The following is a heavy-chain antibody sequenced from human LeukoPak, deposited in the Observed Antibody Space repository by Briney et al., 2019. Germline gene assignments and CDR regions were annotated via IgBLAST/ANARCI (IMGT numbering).Heavy chain of an antibody. CDR2: IYTSGST. V-gene: IGHV4-61*02. D-gene: IGHD5-18*01. CDR3: ARGGYSYGYGGY. CDR1: GGSISSGSYY. J-gene: IGHJ4*02. Sequence: SETLSLTCTVSGGSISSGSYYWRWLRQPAGKGLEWIGRIYTSGSTNYNPSLKSRVTISVDTSKNQFSLKLSSVTAADTAVYYCARGGYSYGYGGYWGQGTLVTVSS.